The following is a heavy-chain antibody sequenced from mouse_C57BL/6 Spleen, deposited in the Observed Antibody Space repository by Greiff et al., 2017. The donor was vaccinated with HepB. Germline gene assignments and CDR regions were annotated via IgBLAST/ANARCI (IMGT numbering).Heavy chain of an antibody. J-gene: IGHJ1*03. D-gene: IGHD1-1*01. Sequence: ESGPGLVKPSQSLSLTCSVTGYSITSGYYWNWIRQFPGNKLEWMGYISYDGSNNYNPSLKNRISITRDTSKNQFFLKLNSVTTEDTATYYCAREENYYGVGGEDWYFDVWGTGTTVTVSS. CDR3: AREENYYGVGGEDWYFDV. CDR2: ISYDGSN. CDR1: GYSITSGYY. V-gene: IGHV3-6*01.